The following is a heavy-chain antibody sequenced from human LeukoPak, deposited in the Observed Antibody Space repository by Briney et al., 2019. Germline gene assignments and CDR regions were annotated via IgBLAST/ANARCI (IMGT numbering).Heavy chain of an antibody. J-gene: IGHJ5*02. V-gene: IGHV3-66*01. D-gene: IGHD3-3*01. CDR3: ARGPDFWSGYGNNWFDP. Sequence: PGGSLRLSCAASGFTVSSNYMSWVRQAPGKGLEWVSVIYSGGSTYYADSVKGRFTISRDNSKNTLYLQMNSLRAEDTAVYYCARGPDFWSGYGNNWFDPWGQGTLVTVSS. CDR2: IYSGGST. CDR1: GFTVSSNY.